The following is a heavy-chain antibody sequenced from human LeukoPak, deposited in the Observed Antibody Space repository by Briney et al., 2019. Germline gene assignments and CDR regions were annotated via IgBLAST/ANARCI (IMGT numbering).Heavy chain of an antibody. CDR1: GFTFSDYY. CDR3: ARHYYHGSGHGGY. V-gene: IGHV3-11*01. J-gene: IGHJ4*02. CDR2: ISSSGRTI. Sequence: GGSLRLSCAASGFTFSDYYMSWIRQAPGKGLESLSYISSSGRTIYYADSVKGRFTISRDNAKKSLYLQMNSLRVEDTAVYYCARHYYHGSGHGGYWGQGTLVTVSS. D-gene: IGHD3-22*01.